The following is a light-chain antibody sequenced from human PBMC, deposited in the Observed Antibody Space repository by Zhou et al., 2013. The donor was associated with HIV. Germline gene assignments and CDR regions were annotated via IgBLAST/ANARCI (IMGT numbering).Light chain of an antibody. CDR2: AAS. Sequence: DIQMTQSPSSLSASVGDRVTITCRASKDISNSLAWYQQKTGKAPKLLVYAASRLQSGVPSRFSGSGSGTDFTLTISRLEPEDFAVYYCQQYSNSPQTFGQGTKVEIK. CDR1: KDISNS. V-gene: IGKV1-NL1*01. J-gene: IGKJ1*01. CDR3: QQYSNSPQT.